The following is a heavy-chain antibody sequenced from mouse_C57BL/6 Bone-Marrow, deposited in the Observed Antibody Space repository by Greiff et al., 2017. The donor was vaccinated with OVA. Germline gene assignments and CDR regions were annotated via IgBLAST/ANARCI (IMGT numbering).Heavy chain of an antibody. D-gene: IGHD2-5*01. CDR1: GYTFTSYW. CDR2: IDPSDSET. CDR3: ARMGDYYSNPWFAY. V-gene: IGHV1-52*01. J-gene: IGHJ3*01. Sequence: QVQLQRPGAELVRPGSSVKLSCKASGYTFTSYWMHWVKQRPIQGLEWIGNIDPSDSETHYNQKFKDKATLTVDKSSSTAYMQLSSLTSEDSAVYYCARMGDYYSNPWFAYWGQGTLVTVSA.